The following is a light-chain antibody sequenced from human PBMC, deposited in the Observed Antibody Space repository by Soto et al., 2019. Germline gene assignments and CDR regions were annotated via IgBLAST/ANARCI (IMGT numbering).Light chain of an antibody. CDR2: GNS. V-gene: IGLV1-40*01. CDR3: QSYDSSLRGSAV. J-gene: IGLJ7*01. CDR1: SSNIGAGYD. Sequence: QSVLTQPPSVSGAPGQRVTISCTGSSSNIGAGYDVHWYQQLPGTAPKLLIYGNSNRPSGVPDRFSGSKSGTSASLAITGLQAEDEAAYYCQSYDSSLRGSAVFGGGTQLTVL.